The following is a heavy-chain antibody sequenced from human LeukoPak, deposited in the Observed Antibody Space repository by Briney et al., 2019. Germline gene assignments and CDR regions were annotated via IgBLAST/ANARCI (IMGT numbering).Heavy chain of an antibody. Sequence: GGSLRLSCAASGFTFRSYGMHWVRQAPGKGLEWVAIIRYDGSNKYYADSVKGRFTISRDNSQNTLYLQMNSLRPEDTAVYYCAKGGASVTRYVDYWGQGTLVTVSS. V-gene: IGHV3-30*02. D-gene: IGHD4-17*01. CDR3: AKGGASVTRYVDY. CDR1: GFTFRSYG. J-gene: IGHJ4*02. CDR2: IRYDGSNK.